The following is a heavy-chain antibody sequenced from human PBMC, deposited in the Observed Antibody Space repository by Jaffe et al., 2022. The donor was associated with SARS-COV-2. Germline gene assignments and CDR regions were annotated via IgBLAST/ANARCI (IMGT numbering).Heavy chain of an antibody. D-gene: IGHD1-1*01. CDR3: ARAGDAYNPGPDF. V-gene: IGHV1-18*01. CDR2: VSGYSGKA. CDR1: GYTFTNYG. J-gene: IGHJ4*02. Sequence: QVQLVQSGAEVKKPGASVKVSCKASGYTFTNYGVSWVRQAPGQGLEWMGRVSGYSGKAIYAQKFQGRVTMTTDTSTSTAYMELRSLRSDDTAVYYCARAGDAYNPGPDFWGQGTLVTVSS.